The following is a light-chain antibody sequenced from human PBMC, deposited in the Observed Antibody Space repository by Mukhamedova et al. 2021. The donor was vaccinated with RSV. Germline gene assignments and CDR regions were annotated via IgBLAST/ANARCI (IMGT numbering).Light chain of an antibody. Sequence: GKAPKLLIYTASSLKSGVPSRFSGSGSETVFTLTISSLQPEDFATYYCQQSYSTPLTFGGGTRVEIK. CDR2: TAS. CDR3: QQSYSTPLT. V-gene: IGKV1-39*01. J-gene: IGKJ4*01.